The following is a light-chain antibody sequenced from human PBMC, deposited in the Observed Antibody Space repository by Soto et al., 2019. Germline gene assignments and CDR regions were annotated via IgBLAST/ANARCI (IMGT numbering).Light chain of an antibody. CDR1: QSVSSY. Sequence: EIVLTQSPVTLYLSPGERATLSCRASQSVSSYLAWYQQKPGQAPRLLIYDASNRATGIPARFSGSGSGTDFTLTISALRPEDFALYYCQMRFHWPPMYTFGQGTKLEIK. J-gene: IGKJ2*01. V-gene: IGKV3-11*01. CDR2: DAS. CDR3: QMRFHWPPMYT.